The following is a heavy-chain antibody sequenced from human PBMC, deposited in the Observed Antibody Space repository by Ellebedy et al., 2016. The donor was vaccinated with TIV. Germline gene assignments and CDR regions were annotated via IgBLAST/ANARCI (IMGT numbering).Heavy chain of an antibody. J-gene: IGHJ4*02. CDR1: GFTFSSYS. D-gene: IGHD4-17*01. V-gene: IGHV3-21*01. CDR3: ASGATVTGYFDY. Sequence: GGSLRLXCAASGFTFSSYSMNWVRQAPGKGLEWVSSISSSSSYIYYADSVKGRFTISRDNTKNSLYLQMNSLRAEDTAVYYCASGATVTGYFDYWGQGTLVTVSS. CDR2: ISSSSSYI.